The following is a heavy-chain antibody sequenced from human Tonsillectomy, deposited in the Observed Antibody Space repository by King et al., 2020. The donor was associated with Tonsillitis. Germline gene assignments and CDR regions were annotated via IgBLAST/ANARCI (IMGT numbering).Heavy chain of an antibody. CDR2: IYYNGKT. J-gene: IGHJ3*02. D-gene: IGHD3-10*01. CDR3: ARLTIGSGTRNYAFDI. V-gene: IGHV4-39*07. Sequence: LQLQESGPGLVKPSETLSLTCSVPGGSMNNNHYFWGWIRQPPGKGLEYIGYIYYNGKTYNNPSLKSRVTISLDMSKNQFSLKMISVTAADTAVYYCARLTIGSGTRNYAFDIWGQGTMVTVSS. CDR1: GGSMNNNHYF.